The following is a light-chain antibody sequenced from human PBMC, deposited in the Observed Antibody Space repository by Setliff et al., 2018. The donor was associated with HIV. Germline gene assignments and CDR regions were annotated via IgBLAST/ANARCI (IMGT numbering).Light chain of an antibody. J-gene: IGLJ2*01. V-gene: IGLV2-14*03. Sequence: QSALTQPASVSGSPGQSITISCTGASSDVGGYDYVSWYQQHPGKAPKLIIYAVSNRPSGVSNRFSGSKSGNTASLTISGLQAEDEADYYCTSSTGSVILFGGGTKGTVL. CDR3: TSSTGSVIL. CDR1: SSDVGGYDY. CDR2: AVS.